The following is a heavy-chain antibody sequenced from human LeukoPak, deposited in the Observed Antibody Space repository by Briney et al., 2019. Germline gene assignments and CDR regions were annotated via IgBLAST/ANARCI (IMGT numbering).Heavy chain of an antibody. J-gene: IGHJ4*02. CDR3: ARDRTMIRGVATYYFDY. Sequence: ASVKVSCKASGYTLTGCYIHWVRQAPGQGLEWMGWINPSTGATNYAQKFQGRVTMTRDTSISTAYMDLTSLTSDDTAIYYCARDRTMIRGVATYYFDYWGQGTLVTVSS. D-gene: IGHD3-10*01. CDR2: INPSTGAT. CDR1: GYTLTGCY. V-gene: IGHV1-2*02.